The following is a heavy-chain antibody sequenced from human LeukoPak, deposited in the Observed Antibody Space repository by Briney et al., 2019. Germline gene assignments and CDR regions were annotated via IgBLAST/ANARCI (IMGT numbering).Heavy chain of an antibody. J-gene: IGHJ2*01. CDR2: ISWNSGSI. CDR3: AKDDGSSWFRYFDL. Sequence: PGGSLRLSCAASGFTFDDYAMHWVRQAPGKGLEWVSGISWNSGSIGYADSVKGRFTISRDNAKNSLYLQMNSLRAEDTALYYCAKDDGSSWFRYFDLWGRGTLVTVSS. V-gene: IGHV3-9*01. CDR1: GFTFDDYA. D-gene: IGHD6-13*01.